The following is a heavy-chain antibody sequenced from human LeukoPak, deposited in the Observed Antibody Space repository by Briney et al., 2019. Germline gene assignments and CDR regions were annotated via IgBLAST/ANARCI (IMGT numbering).Heavy chain of an antibody. Sequence: GGSLRLSCAASGFMFSGSPMHWVRQASGKGLEWVGHIRSKANNYATIYAASVKGRFTISRDDSKNTAYLQMNSLKTEDTAVYYCARPSQYGSGTDYYFDSWGQGTLVTVSS. J-gene: IGHJ4*02. D-gene: IGHD3-10*01. V-gene: IGHV3-73*01. CDR3: ARPSQYGSGTDYYFDS. CDR1: GFMFSGSP. CDR2: IRSKANNYAT.